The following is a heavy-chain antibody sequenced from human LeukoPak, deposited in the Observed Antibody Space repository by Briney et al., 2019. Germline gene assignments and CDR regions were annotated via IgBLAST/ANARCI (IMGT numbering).Heavy chain of an antibody. CDR1: GGSISSYY. Sequence: PSETLSLTCTVSGGSISSYYWSWIRQPPGKGLEWIGYIYYSGSTNFNPSLKSRVTISVDTSKNQFSLKMSSVTAADTAVYFCARGGPPGYYYDYYMDVWGKGTTVTISS. J-gene: IGHJ6*03. CDR3: ARGGPPGYYYDYYMDV. CDR2: IYYSGST. V-gene: IGHV4-59*01.